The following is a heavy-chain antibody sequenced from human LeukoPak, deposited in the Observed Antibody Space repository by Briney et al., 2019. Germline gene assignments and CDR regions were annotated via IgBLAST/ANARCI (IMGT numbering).Heavy chain of an antibody. CDR1: GFTFSSYA. J-gene: IGHJ4*02. CDR3: AKGGVYSGYDLSFEY. V-gene: IGHV3-23*01. Sequence: GGSLRLSCAASGFTFSSYAMSWVRQAPGKGLEWVSSIRGRGNYVYYADSVKGRFTISRDNSKNTLYLQMNSLRADDTAVYYCAKGGVYSGYDLSFEYWGQGALVTVSS. D-gene: IGHD5-12*01. CDR2: IRGRGNYV.